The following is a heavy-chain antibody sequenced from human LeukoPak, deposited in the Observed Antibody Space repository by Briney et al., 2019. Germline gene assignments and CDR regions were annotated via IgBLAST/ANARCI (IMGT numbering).Heavy chain of an antibody. CDR1: GYTFTSYG. CDR3: ARGFLQIRGVIGY. D-gene: IGHD3-10*01. CDR2: MNPNSGNT. J-gene: IGHJ4*02. Sequence: ASVKVSCKASGYTFTSYGISWVRQAPGQGLEWMGWMNPNSGNTGYAQKFQGRVTMTRNTSISTAYMELSSLRSEDTAVYYCARGFLQIRGVIGYWGQGTLVTVSS. V-gene: IGHV1-8*02.